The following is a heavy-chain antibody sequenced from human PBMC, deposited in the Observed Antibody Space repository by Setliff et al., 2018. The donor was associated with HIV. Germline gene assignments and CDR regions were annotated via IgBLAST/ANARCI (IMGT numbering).Heavy chain of an antibody. V-gene: IGHV4-59*01. D-gene: IGHD3-22*01. J-gene: IGHJ4*02. CDR1: GASISSYY. CDR2: VYHSGGT. Sequence: SETLSLTCNVSGASISSYYWSWIRQPPGKGLEWIGYVYHSGGTNYNPSLKSRVTISVDTSKNQFSLKLSSVTAADTAMYYCARVLDYYDSSPYYFDYWGQGTLVTVSS. CDR3: ARVLDYYDSSPYYFDY.